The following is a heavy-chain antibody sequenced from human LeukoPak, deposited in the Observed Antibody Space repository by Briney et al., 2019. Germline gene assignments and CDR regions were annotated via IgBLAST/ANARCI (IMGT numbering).Heavy chain of an antibody. J-gene: IGHJ5*02. Sequence: VASVKVSCKASGYTFTSYGISWVRQAPGQGLGWMGWISAYSGNTNYAQKLQGRVTMTTDTSTSTAYMELRSLRSDDTAVYYCARDHSTLEWLSEPGWFDPWGQGTLVTVSS. CDR2: ISAYSGNT. CDR1: GYTFTSYG. D-gene: IGHD3-3*01. CDR3: ARDHSTLEWLSEPGWFDP. V-gene: IGHV1-18*01.